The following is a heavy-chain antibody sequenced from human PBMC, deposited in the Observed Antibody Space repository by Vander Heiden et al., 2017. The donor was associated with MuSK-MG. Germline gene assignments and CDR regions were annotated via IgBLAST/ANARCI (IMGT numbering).Heavy chain of an antibody. Sequence: EVQMLESGGGLVQPGGSLRLSCAAPGFPFSSYAVTCVRQAPGKGLEWVSAIDGGGDTTYYADSVKGRFTISRDNSKKTLYLQMNSLRAEDTAVYYCAKGPGYYVSGSYYLFDYWGQGTLVTVSS. CDR2: IDGGGDTT. J-gene: IGHJ4*02. V-gene: IGHV3-23*01. D-gene: IGHD3-10*01. CDR1: GFPFSSYA. CDR3: AKGPGYYVSGSYYLFDY.